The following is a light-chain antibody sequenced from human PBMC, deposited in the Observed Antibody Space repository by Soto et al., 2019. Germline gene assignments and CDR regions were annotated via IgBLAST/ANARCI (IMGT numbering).Light chain of an antibody. Sequence: QSALTQPRSVSGSPGQSVTISCTGTSSDVGAYNFVSWYQQHPGKAPKLIIYDVTKWPSGVPARFSGSKSGNTASLTISGLQADDEADYCCCSYAGSYTHVFGTGTKVTVL. CDR2: DVT. V-gene: IGLV2-11*01. CDR3: CSYAGSYTHV. CDR1: SSDVGAYNF. J-gene: IGLJ1*01.